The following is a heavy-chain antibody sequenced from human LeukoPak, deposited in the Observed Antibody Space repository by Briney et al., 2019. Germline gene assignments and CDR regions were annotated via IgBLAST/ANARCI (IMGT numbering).Heavy chain of an antibody. V-gene: IGHV3-11*04. CDR1: GFTFSDYY. J-gene: IGHJ4*02. D-gene: IGHD3-3*01. CDR3: AAKYYDFWSGYYD. Sequence: PGGSLRLSCAASGFTFSDYYMSWIRQAPGKGLEGVSYISSSGSTIYYADSVKGRFTISRDNAKNSLYLQMNSLRAEDTAVYYCAAKYYDFWSGYYDWGQGTLVTVSS. CDR2: ISSSGSTI.